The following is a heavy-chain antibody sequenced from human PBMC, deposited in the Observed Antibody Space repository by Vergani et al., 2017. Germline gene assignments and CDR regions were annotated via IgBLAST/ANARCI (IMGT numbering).Heavy chain of an antibody. CDR1: GFSSNTYR. D-gene: IGHD4-17*01. CDR3: AKDGRENSDYGYFDY. CDR2: IGYDGRIK. J-gene: IGHJ4*02. V-gene: IGHV3-30*02. Sequence: QVQLVETGGGVVQPGGSLRLYCATSGFSSNTYRAHWVRQAPGKGLEWVAFIGYDGRIKYNVDSVKGRFTISRDTSKKTLSLQMRSLRADDTAVYYCAKDGRENSDYGYFDYWGQGTLVTVSS.